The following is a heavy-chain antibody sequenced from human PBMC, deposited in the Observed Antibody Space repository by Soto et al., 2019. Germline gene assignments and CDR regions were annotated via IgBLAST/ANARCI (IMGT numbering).Heavy chain of an antibody. D-gene: IGHD3-10*01. Sequence: ASVKVSCKASGYTFTGYYMHWVRQAPGQGLEWMGWINPNSGGTNYAQKFQGWVTMTRDTSISTAYMELSRLRSDDTAVYYCARNYGSGSYYPPYYYYGMDVWSQGTTVTVSS. J-gene: IGHJ6*02. CDR1: GYTFTGYY. CDR2: INPNSGGT. CDR3: ARNYGSGSYYPPYYYYGMDV. V-gene: IGHV1-2*04.